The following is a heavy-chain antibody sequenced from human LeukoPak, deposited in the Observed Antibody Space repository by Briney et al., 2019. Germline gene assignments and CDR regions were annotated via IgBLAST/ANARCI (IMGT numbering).Heavy chain of an antibody. D-gene: IGHD1-26*01. CDR1: GGTFSSYA. CDR3: ASGPGTPKGIDY. J-gene: IGHJ4*02. Sequence: SVKVSCKASGGTFSSYAISWVRQAPGQGLEWMGGIITIFGTANYAQKFQGRVTITADESTSTAYMELSSLRSEDTAVYYCASGPGTPKGIDYWGQGTLVTVSP. CDR2: IITIFGTA. V-gene: IGHV1-69*13.